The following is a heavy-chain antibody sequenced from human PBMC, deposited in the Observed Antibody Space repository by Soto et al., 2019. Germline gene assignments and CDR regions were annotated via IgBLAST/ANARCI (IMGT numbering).Heavy chain of an antibody. CDR3: ARIPFAHVWGTDRYSPNFDY. CDR1: GFTFSSYA. Sequence: PGGSLRLSCAASGFTFSSYAMSWVRQAPGKGLEWVSGISGGGDSKHYSDSLKGRFTISRDNSKNTLYLQMDSGRAEDTAVYYCARIPFAHVWGTDRYSPNFDYWGQGTQVTVSS. CDR2: ISGGGDSK. V-gene: IGHV3-23*01. D-gene: IGHD3-16*02. J-gene: IGHJ4*02.